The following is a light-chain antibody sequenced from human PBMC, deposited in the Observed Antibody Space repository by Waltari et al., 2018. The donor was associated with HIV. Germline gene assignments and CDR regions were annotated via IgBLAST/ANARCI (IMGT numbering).Light chain of an antibody. J-gene: IGKJ1*01. V-gene: IGKV1-5*03. Sequence: DIQMTQSPPTLSVSVGDRVTITCRASQSISSWLAWYQQRPGKAPKLLIYKASNLESGVPSRFSGSGSGTEFTLTISSLQPDDFATYYCQQYNTFWTFGQGTKVE. CDR1: QSISSW. CDR3: QQYNTFWT. CDR2: KAS.